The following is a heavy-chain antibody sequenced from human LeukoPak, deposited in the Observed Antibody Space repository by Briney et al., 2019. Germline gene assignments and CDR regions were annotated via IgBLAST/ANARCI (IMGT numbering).Heavy chain of an antibody. D-gene: IGHD4-23*01. CDR1: GYTFTGYY. CDR3: ARVTDYGGNSGRAFDI. CDR2: INPSGGST. J-gene: IGHJ3*02. V-gene: IGHV1-46*01. Sequence: ASVKVSCKASGYTFTGYYMHWVRQAPGQGLEWMGIINPSGGSTRYAQKFQGRVTMTRDTSTSTVYMELSSLRSEDTAVYYCARVTDYGGNSGRAFDIWGRGTRVTVSS.